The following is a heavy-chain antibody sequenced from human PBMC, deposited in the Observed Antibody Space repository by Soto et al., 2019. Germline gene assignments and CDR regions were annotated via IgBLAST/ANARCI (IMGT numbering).Heavy chain of an antibody. CDR3: AGARAYSYGYSAFDI. CDR2: IYPGDSDT. V-gene: IGHV5-51*01. J-gene: IGHJ3*02. CDR1: GYRFTSYG. Sequence: ASLKISGKGCGYRFTSYGIGWVRQMPGKGLEWMGIIYPGDSDTRYSPSFQGQVTISADKSISTAYLQWSSLKASETAMYYCAGARAYSYGYSAFDIWGQGTMVTVSS. D-gene: IGHD5-18*01.